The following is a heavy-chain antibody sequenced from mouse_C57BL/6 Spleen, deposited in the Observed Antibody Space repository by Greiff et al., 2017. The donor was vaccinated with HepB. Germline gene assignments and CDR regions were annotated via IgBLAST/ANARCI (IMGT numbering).Heavy chain of an antibody. CDR3: AGGEYDREFAY. V-gene: IGHV1-69*01. D-gene: IGHD2-14*01. J-gene: IGHJ3*01. CDR1: GYTFTSYW. Sequence: QVQLQQPGAELVMPGASVKLSCKASGYTFTSYWMHWVKQRPGQGLEWIGEIDPSDSYTNYNQKLKGKSTLTVDKSSSTAYIQLSSLTSEDSAVYYCAGGEYDREFAYWGQGTLVTVSA. CDR2: IDPSDSYT.